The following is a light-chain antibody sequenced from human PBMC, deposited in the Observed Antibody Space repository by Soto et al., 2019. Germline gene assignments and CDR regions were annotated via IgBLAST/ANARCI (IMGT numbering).Light chain of an antibody. CDR1: QSISSW. Sequence: DRVTITCRASQSISSWLAWYQQKPGKAPKLLIYDASSLESGVPSRFSGSGSGTEFTLTISSLQPDDFATYYCQQYNSYPWTFGQGTKVDIK. V-gene: IGKV1-5*01. CDR2: DAS. J-gene: IGKJ1*01. CDR3: QQYNSYPWT.